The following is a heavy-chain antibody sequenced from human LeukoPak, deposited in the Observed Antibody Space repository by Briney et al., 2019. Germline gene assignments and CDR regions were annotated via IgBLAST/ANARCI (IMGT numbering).Heavy chain of an antibody. CDR1: AFTFNNYN. D-gene: IGHD2-2*01. V-gene: IGHV3-21*04. CDR3: AKDRQRVPAAMDY. J-gene: IGHJ4*02. CDR2: ISGSSSDK. Sequence: GGSLRLSCAASAFTFNNYNMNWVRQAPGKGLEWVSSISGSSSDKYYADLVKSRFTISRDNAKNSLYLQMNRLRAEDTAVYYCAKDRQRVPAAMDYWGQGTLVTVSS.